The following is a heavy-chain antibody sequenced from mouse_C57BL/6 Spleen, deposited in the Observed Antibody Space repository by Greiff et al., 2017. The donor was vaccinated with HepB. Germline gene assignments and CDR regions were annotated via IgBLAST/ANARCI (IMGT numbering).Heavy chain of an antibody. V-gene: IGHV1-18*01. Sequence: VQLQQSGPELVKPGASVKIPCKASGYTFTDYNMDWVKQSHGKSLEWIGDINPNNGGTIYNQKFKGKATLTVDKSSSTAYMELRSLTSEDTAVYYCARSGYYGSSLYFDYWGQGTTLTVSS. CDR1: GYTFTDYN. CDR2: INPNNGGT. CDR3: ARSGYYGSSLYFDY. D-gene: IGHD1-1*01. J-gene: IGHJ2*01.